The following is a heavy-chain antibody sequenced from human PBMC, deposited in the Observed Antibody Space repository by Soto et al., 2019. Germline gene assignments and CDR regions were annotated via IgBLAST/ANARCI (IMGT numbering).Heavy chain of an antibody. J-gene: IGHJ6*02. CDR3: ARDYSSSGGMDV. CDR1: GFTFSSYS. V-gene: IGHV3-21*01. D-gene: IGHD6-6*01. Sequence: EVQLVESGGGLVKPGGSLRLSCAASGFTFSSYSMNWVRQAPGKGLEWVSSISSSSSYIYYADSVKGRFTISRDNAKNSLYLQMYSLRAEDTAVYYCARDYSSSGGMDVWGQGTTVTVSS. CDR2: ISSSSSYI.